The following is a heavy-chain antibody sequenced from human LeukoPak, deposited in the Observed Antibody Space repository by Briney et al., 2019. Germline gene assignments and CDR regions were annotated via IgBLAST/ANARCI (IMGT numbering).Heavy chain of an antibody. V-gene: IGHV1-8*01. CDR3: ARATGAARAFDI. CDR1: GYTFTSYD. D-gene: IGHD7-27*01. Sequence: ASVKVSCKASGYTFTSYDINWVRQATGQGLEWMGWMNPNSGNTGYAQKFQGRVTMTRDTSTSTVYMELSSLRSEDTAVYYCARATGAARAFDIWGQGTMVTVSS. J-gene: IGHJ3*02. CDR2: MNPNSGNT.